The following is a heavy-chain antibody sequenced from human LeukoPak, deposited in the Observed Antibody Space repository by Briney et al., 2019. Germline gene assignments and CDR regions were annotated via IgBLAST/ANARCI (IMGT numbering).Heavy chain of an antibody. J-gene: IGHJ4*02. V-gene: IGHV4-39*01. Sequence: PSETPSLTCTVSGGSISSSSYYWGWIRQPPGKGLEWIGSIYYSGSTYYNPSLKSRVTISVDTSKNQFSLKLSSVTAADTAVYYCARQIWFGELLFPWLFDYWGQGTLVTASS. CDR3: ARQIWFGELLFPWLFDY. D-gene: IGHD3-10*01. CDR2: IYYSGST. CDR1: GGSISSSSYY.